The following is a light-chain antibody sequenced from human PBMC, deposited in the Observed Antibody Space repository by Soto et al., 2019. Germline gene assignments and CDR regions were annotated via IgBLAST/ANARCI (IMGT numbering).Light chain of an antibody. CDR2: WAS. CDR1: QSVLYSSNTRNY. J-gene: IGKJ4*01. CDR3: QQYSSSPLT. Sequence: DIVMTQSPDSLAVSLGERATINCKSSQSVLYSSNTRNYLAWYQQRPGQPPKLLLYWASTRESGVPDRFSGSGSGTDFTLTISSLQAEDVAVYYCQQYSSSPLTFGGGTKVEIK. V-gene: IGKV4-1*01.